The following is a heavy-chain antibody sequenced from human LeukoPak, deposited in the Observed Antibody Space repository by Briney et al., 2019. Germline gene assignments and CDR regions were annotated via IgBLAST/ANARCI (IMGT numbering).Heavy chain of an antibody. CDR3: ARGSRAARPVLYRGSEDY. Sequence: SETLSLTCTVSGYSISSGYYWGWIRQPPGKGLEWIGEINHSGSTNYDPSLKSRVTISVDTSKNQFSLKLSSVTAADTAVYYCARGSRAARPVLYRGSEDYWGQGTLVTVSS. V-gene: IGHV4-38-2*02. D-gene: IGHD6-6*01. J-gene: IGHJ4*02. CDR2: INHSGST. CDR1: GYSISSGYY.